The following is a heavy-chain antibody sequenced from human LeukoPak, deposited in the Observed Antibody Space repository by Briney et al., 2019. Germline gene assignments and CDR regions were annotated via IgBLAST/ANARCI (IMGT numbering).Heavy chain of an antibody. Sequence: GGSLRLSCVASGFTFSNHAMSWVRQAPGKGLEWVSAISGSTIYTYYADSVKGRFTTPRDNSKNTLYLQMNSLSVEDTAVYFCASQVSGYYFFDSWGQGTLVTVSS. CDR2: ISGSTIYT. J-gene: IGHJ4*02. V-gene: IGHV3-23*01. D-gene: IGHD5-12*01. CDR1: GFTFSNHA. CDR3: ASQVSGYYFFDS.